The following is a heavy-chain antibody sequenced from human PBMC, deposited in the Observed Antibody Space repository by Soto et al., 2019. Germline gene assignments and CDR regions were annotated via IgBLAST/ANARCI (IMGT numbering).Heavy chain of an antibody. CDR2: IYPDDSDT. D-gene: IGHD3-10*01. Sequence: PGESLKISCKGSGYTFTDYWIVWVRQMPGKGLEWMGIIYPDDSDTTYSPSFQGQVTSPSLQGQVTISVDKSISTAYLQWSSLRASDTAMYYCARSPAGSVNYMYYHGMVVWGQGTTVTVSS. CDR3: ARSPAGSVNYMYYHGMVV. CDR1: GYTFTDYW. J-gene: IGHJ6*02. V-gene: IGHV5-51*01.